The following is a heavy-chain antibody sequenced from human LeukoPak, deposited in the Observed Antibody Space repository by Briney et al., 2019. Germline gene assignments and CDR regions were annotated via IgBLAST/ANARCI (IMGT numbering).Heavy chain of an antibody. CDR2: IYYSGST. CDR3: ARDGQYYDSSGLSFDY. V-gene: IGHV4-30-4*01. D-gene: IGHD3-22*01. Sequence: SETLSLTCIVSGGSISSGDYYWSWIRQPPGKGLEWIGYIYYSGSTYCNPSLKSRVTISVDTSKNQFSLKLSSVTAADTAVYYCARDGQYYDSSGLSFDYWGQGTLVTVSS. J-gene: IGHJ4*02. CDR1: GGSISSGDYY.